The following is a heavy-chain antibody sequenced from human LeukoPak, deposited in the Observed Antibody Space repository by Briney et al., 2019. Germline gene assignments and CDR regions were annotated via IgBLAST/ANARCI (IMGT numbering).Heavy chain of an antibody. CDR2: INHSGST. Sequence: SETLSLTCAFYGGSFSGYYWSWIRQSPGKGLEWIGEINHSGSTNFNPSLKSRVTISLDTSKNQFSLKLSSVTAADTAVYYCASFDPVAGTAAFDYWGQGTRVTVSS. D-gene: IGHD6-19*01. J-gene: IGHJ4*02. V-gene: IGHV4-34*01. CDR3: ASFDPVAGTAAFDY. CDR1: GGSFSGYY.